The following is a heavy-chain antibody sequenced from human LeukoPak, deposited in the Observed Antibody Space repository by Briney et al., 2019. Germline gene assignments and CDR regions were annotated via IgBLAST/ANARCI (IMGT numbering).Heavy chain of an antibody. CDR2: MNPNSGNT. D-gene: IGHD3-22*01. J-gene: IGHJ3*02. CDR1: GYTLTSYD. V-gene: IGHV1-8*01. Sequence: ASVKVSCKASGYTLTSYDINWVQQATGQGLDWMGWMNPNSGNTGYTQKFQGRVTMTRNTSISTAYMELSSLRSEDTAVYYYARGRYYYDSSGYWAFDIWGQGTMVTVSS. CDR3: ARGRYYYDSSGYWAFDI.